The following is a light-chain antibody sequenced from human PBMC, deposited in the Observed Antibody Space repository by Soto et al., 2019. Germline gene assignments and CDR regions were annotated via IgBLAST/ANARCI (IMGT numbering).Light chain of an antibody. CDR2: DAS. J-gene: IGKJ3*01. V-gene: IGKV1-33*01. CDR1: HDITNQ. Sequence: DIQMTQSPSSLSASVGDTVTITCQASHDITNQINWYQQRPGKAPNLLIYDASNLETGVPSRFSGSGSATYFTLTITILQPEDIATYYCQKHDGVPQFGPGTKVDF. CDR3: QKHDGVPQ.